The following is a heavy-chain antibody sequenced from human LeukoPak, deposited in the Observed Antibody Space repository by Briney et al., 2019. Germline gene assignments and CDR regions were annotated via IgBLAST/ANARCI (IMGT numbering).Heavy chain of an antibody. CDR3: ARALREYSSSWFSDF. CDR2: ISPYSGST. Sequence: ASVKVSCKASGYTFRSYGISWVRQAPGQGLEWMGWISPYSGSTNYPQKFQGRVTVTTDTSTSAAYMELRSLRSDDTAVYLCARALREYSSSWFSDFWGQGTLVTVSS. CDR1: GYTFRSYG. J-gene: IGHJ4*02. D-gene: IGHD6-13*01. V-gene: IGHV1-18*01.